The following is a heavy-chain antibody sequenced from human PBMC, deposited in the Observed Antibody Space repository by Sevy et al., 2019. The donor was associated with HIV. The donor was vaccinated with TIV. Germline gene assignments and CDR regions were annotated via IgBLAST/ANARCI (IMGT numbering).Heavy chain of an antibody. V-gene: IGHV3-48*03. J-gene: IGHJ6*02. D-gene: IGHD1-20*01. Sequence: GGSLRLSCSASGFTFSTYEMNWVRQVPGKGLEWISYISNSGDTIYYADSVKGRFTISRDNDKKSLFLQMNSLRLEDTGVYYCARDLTAPYYYYGMDVWGQGTMVTVSS. CDR3: ARDLTAPYYYYGMDV. CDR1: GFTFSTYE. CDR2: ISNSGDTI.